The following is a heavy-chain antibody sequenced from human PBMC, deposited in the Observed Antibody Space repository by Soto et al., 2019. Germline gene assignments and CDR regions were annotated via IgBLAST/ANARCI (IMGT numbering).Heavy chain of an antibody. CDR3: AKDHWGSY. V-gene: IGHV3-23*01. CDR1: GFTFSTYA. Sequence: LRLSCAASGFTFSTYAMSWVRQAPGKGLEWVSAVSGSGGSAFYADSVKGRFTISRDNSNNTLYLQMTSLRAEDTALYYCAKDHWGSYSGQGTLVTVSS. CDR2: VSGSGGSA. J-gene: IGHJ4*02. D-gene: IGHD3-16*01.